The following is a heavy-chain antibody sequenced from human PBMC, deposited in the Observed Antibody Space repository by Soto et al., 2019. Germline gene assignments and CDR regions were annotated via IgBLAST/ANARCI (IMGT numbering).Heavy chain of an antibody. V-gene: IGHV1-3*01. CDR3: ARGHDSSGYYSTAYGWFDP. Sequence: GASVKVSCKASGYTFTSYAIHWVRQAPGQRLEWMGWINAGNGNTKYSQKFQGRVTITRDTSASTAYMELSSLRSEDTAVYYCARGHDSSGYYSTAYGWFDPWGQGTLVTVSS. CDR2: INAGNGNT. CDR1: GYTFTSYA. D-gene: IGHD3-22*01. J-gene: IGHJ5*02.